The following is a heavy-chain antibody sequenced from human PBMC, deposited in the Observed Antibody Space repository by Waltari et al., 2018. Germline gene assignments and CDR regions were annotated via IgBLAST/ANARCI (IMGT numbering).Heavy chain of an antibody. D-gene: IGHD4-4*01. Sequence: QVQLQQWGAGLLKPSETLSLTCAVYGGSFSGYYWSWIRQPPGKGLEWIGEINHSGSTNYNPSLKSRVTISVDTAKNQFSLKLSSVTAADTAVYYCARPLYSNRVRYYYYYMDVWGKGTTVTVSS. J-gene: IGHJ6*03. V-gene: IGHV4-34*01. CDR1: GGSFSGYY. CDR2: INHSGST. CDR3: ARPLYSNRVRYYYYYMDV.